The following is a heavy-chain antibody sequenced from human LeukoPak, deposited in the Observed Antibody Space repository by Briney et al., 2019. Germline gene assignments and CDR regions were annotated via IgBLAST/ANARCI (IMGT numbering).Heavy chain of an antibody. V-gene: IGHV4-39*07. CDR1: GGSISSSSYY. CDR2: IYYSGST. J-gene: IGHJ4*02. CDR3: ARAPDYYDNGGYFPTFFDF. Sequence: SETLSLTCTVSGGSISSSSYYWGWIRQPPGKGLEWIGSIYYSGSTYYNPSLKSRVTISVDTSRNQFSLRLSSVTAADTAVYFCARAPDYYDNGGYFPTFFDFWGQGTLITVSS. D-gene: IGHD3-22*01.